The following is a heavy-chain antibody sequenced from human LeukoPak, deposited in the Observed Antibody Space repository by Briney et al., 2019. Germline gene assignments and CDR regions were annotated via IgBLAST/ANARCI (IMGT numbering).Heavy chain of an antibody. CDR2: LNPNSGKT. V-gene: IGHV1-8*01. CDR1: GYTFTSSD. D-gene: IGHD6-13*01. J-gene: IGHJ4*02. CDR3: ARGRPGLAAAGTYDF. Sequence: ASVEVSCKASGYTFTSSDINWLRQATGQGPEWMGWLNPNSGKTGYAQKFQGRVTLTHDTATSTAYMELSNLIAGDMAVYYCARGRPGLAAAGTYDFWGQGTLITVSS.